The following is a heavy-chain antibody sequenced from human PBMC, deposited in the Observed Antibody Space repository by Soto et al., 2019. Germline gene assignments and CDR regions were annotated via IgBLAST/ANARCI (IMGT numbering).Heavy chain of an antibody. D-gene: IGHD1-26*01. CDR2: ISTGGAYM. J-gene: IGHJ4*01. CDR3: PRDIASPGGDYFDS. Sequence: EVQLVESGGGLVKAGGSLRLFCTASGFTFRNYNMNWVRQAPGKGLEWVSSISTGGAYMFYADSVKGRFTISRDNAQNTMYLQIDSPRAEDTAAYYCPRDIASPGGDYFDSWGQVTRITISS. CDR1: GFTFRNYN. V-gene: IGHV3-21*06.